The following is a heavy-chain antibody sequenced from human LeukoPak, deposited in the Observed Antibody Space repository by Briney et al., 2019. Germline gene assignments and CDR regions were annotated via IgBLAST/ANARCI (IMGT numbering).Heavy chain of an antibody. J-gene: IGHJ2*01. CDR3: AKDRSGLNWYFDL. CDR2: ISYDGSNQ. D-gene: IGHD6-19*01. Sequence: SLRLSCAASGFTFSNYGMHWVRQAPGKGLEWVAIISYDGSNQYYTDSVKGRFTISRDNSKNTLYLQINSLRAEDTAVYFCAKDRSGLNWYFDLWGRGTPVTVSS. CDR1: GFTFSNYG. V-gene: IGHV3-30*18.